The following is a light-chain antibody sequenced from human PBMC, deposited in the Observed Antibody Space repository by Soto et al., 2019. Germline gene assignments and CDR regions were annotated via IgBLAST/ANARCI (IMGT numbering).Light chain of an antibody. CDR2: GAS. Sequence: EIVLTQSPGTLSLSPGERATLSCRASQSVSSSYLAWYQQKPRQAPRLLIYGASSRATGIPDRFSGSGSGTDFTLTISRLEPEDFAVYSCQQYGSSPPWTFGQGTKVEIK. V-gene: IGKV3-20*01. CDR3: QQYGSSPPWT. J-gene: IGKJ1*01. CDR1: QSVSSSY.